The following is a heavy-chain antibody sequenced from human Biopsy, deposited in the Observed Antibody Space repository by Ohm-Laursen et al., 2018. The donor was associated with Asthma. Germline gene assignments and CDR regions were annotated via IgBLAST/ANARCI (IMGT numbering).Heavy chain of an antibody. CDR3: ARTYYDFLTGQVNDAFDI. Sequence: ASVTVSCKASGYTFINYAIHWVRQAPGQRLEWMGWINAGNGNTKYSQKFQGRVTITRDTSASTAYMDLSSLRSEDTAVYYCARTYYDFLTGQVNDAFDIWGQGTVVTVSS. D-gene: IGHD3-9*01. J-gene: IGHJ3*02. CDR1: GYTFINYA. V-gene: IGHV1-3*01. CDR2: INAGNGNT.